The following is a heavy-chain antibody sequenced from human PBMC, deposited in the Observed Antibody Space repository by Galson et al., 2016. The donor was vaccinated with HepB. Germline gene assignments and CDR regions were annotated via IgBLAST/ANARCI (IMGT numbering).Heavy chain of an antibody. V-gene: IGHV3-48*02. CDR1: GFTFSTYS. J-gene: IGHJ4*02. CDR2: ISSSRNTM. Sequence: SLRLSCAASGFTFSTYSMNWVRQAPGKGLEWISYISSSRNTMYYADSVEGRFTISRDSARNSLYLQMNSLRHEDTAVFYCVRDQGRTFDYWGQGTLVIVSS. CDR3: VRDQGRTFDY.